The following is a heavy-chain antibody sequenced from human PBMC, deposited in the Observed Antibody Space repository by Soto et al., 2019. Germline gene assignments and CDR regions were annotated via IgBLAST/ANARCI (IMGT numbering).Heavy chain of an antibody. Sequence: SVKVSCKASGGTFSSYTISWVRQAPGQGLEWMGRIIPILGIANYAQKFQGRVTITADKSTSTAYMELSSLRSEDTAVYYCARGSSSSSRYNWFDPWGQGTLVTVSS. CDR3: ARGSSSSSRYNWFDP. D-gene: IGHD6-13*01. CDR2: IIPILGIA. J-gene: IGHJ5*02. V-gene: IGHV1-69*02. CDR1: GGTFSSYT.